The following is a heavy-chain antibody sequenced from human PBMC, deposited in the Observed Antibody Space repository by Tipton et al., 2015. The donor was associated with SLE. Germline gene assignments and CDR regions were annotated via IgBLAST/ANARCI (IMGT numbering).Heavy chain of an antibody. CDR2: IYYSGST. D-gene: IGHD2-15*01. CDR3: ARKYCSGGSCSYFDY. CDR1: GGSISSHY. Sequence: TLSLTCTVSGGSISSHYWSWIRQPPGKGLEWIGYIYYSGSTNYNPSLKSRVTMSVDTSKNQFSLKLSSVTAADTAVYYCARKYCSGGSCSYFDYWGQGTLVTVSS. J-gene: IGHJ4*02. V-gene: IGHV4-59*11.